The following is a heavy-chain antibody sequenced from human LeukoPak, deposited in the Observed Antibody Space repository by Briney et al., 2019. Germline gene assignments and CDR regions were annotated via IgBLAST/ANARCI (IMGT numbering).Heavy chain of an antibody. J-gene: IGHJ6*02. CDR1: GGSISGYY. Sequence: SSETLSLTCTVSGGSISGYYWSWIRQPPGKGLECIGYIYDSGSTNYNPSLKSRVTISVDTSKNHFSLNLTSVTAADTAVYHCARDRYNFWSGYKYYYGMDVWGQGTTVTVSS. CDR2: IYDSGST. V-gene: IGHV4-59*01. D-gene: IGHD3-3*01. CDR3: ARDRYNFWSGYKYYYGMDV.